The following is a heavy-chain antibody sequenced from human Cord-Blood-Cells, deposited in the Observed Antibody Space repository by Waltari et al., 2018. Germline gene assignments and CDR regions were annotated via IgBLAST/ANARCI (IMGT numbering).Heavy chain of an antibody. Sequence: QVQLVQSGAEVKKPGSSGKVSCKASGGTFSSYAISWLRQAPGQGLEWMGGIIPIFGTANYAQKFQGRVTITADKSTSTAYMELSSLRSEDTAVYYCARARYCTGGVCSNWYFDLWGRGTLVTVSS. J-gene: IGHJ2*01. CDR2: IIPIFGTA. CDR1: GGTFSSYA. D-gene: IGHD2-8*02. V-gene: IGHV1-69*06. CDR3: ARARYCTGGVCSNWYFDL.